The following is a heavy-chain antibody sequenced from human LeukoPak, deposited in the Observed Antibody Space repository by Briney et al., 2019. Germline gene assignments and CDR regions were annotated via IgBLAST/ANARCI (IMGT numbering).Heavy chain of an antibody. CDR3: AKGRSGVVVAALNY. J-gene: IGHJ4*02. V-gene: IGHV3-23*01. CDR2: ISGSGDST. CDR1: GFTFSSYA. Sequence: GGSLRLSCAASGFTFSSYAMSWVRQAPGQGLEWVSTISGSGDSTYYADSVKGRFTISRDNSKNTLYLQMNSLRADDTAVYYCAKGRSGVVVAALNYWGQGTPVTVSS. D-gene: IGHD2-15*01.